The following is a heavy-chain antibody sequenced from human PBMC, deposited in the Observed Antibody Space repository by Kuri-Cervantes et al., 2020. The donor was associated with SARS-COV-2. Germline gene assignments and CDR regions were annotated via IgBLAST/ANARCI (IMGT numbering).Heavy chain of an antibody. Sequence: GGLLRSSCVPSGLTFSNAWMSWVRQAPGKGLEWVGRIKSKTDGGTTDYAAPVKGRFTISRDDSKNTLYLQMNSLKTEDTAVYYCTTETYDFWSGPDYHYMDVWGKGTTVTVSS. J-gene: IGHJ6*03. CDR3: TTETYDFWSGPDYHYMDV. D-gene: IGHD3-3*01. CDR1: GLTFSNAW. V-gene: IGHV3-15*01. CDR2: IKSKTDGGTT.